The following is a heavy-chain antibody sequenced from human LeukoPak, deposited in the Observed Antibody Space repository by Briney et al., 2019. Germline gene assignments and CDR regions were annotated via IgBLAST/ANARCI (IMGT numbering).Heavy chain of an antibody. Sequence: ASVKVSCKASAGTFTIYAISWVRQAPGQGLEWMGRIIPIFGTANYAQKFQGRVTITTDESTSTAYMELSSLRSEDTAVYYCAKEKTVAGLYYFDYWGQGTLVTVSS. J-gene: IGHJ4*02. CDR3: AKEKTVAGLYYFDY. CDR2: IIPIFGTA. CDR1: AGTFTIYA. V-gene: IGHV1-69*05. D-gene: IGHD6-19*01.